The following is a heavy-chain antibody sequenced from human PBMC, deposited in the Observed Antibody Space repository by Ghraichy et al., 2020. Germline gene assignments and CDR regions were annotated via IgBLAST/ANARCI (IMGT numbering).Heavy chain of an antibody. D-gene: IGHD2-2*02. CDR3: ARNSFVVVPAAIGYYYYGMDV. Sequence: SQTLSLTCAVYGGSFSGYYWSWIRQPPGKGLEWIGEINHSGSTNYNPSLKSRVTISVDTSKNQFSLKLSSVTAADTAVYYCARNSFVVVPAAIGYYYYGMDVWGQGTTVTVSS. CDR1: GGSFSGYY. J-gene: IGHJ6*02. V-gene: IGHV4-34*01. CDR2: INHSGST.